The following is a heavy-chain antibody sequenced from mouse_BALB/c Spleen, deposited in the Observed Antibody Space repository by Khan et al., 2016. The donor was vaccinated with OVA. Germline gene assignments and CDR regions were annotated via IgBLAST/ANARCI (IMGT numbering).Heavy chain of an antibody. J-gene: IGHJ2*01. Sequence: EVEPVESGGGLVQPGGSRKLSCAASGFTFSSYGMHWVRQAPEKGLEWVAYIIGDSSTIYYTDTVKGRFTISRDNTKNTLSLQMTSLMSEDTAMYYGAASYYCGYYFDYWGPGTTLTVSS. D-gene: IGHD1-1*01. CDR3: AASYYCGYYFDY. V-gene: IGHV5-17*02. CDR2: IIGDSSTI. CDR1: GFTFSSYG.